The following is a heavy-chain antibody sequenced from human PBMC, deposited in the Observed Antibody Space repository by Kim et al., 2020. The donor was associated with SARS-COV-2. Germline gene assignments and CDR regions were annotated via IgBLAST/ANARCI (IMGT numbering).Heavy chain of an antibody. J-gene: IGHJ6*04. V-gene: IGHV3-21*04. Sequence: GGSLRLSCAASGFRFSSYSMNWVRQAPGKGLEWVASISSSSSNIYDADSVKGRFTISRDNAKNSLYLPMNSLRAEDTAVYYCARMGAPDPYYGSGMYYGGNYYYYYGMDVWGTGTTVPVSS. CDR1: GFRFSSYS. D-gene: IGHD3-10*01. CDR2: ISSSSSNI. CDR3: ARMGAPDPYYGSGMYYGGNYYYYYGMDV.